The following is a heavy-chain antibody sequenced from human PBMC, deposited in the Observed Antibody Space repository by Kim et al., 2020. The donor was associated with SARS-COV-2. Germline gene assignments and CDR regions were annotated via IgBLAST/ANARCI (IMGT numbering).Heavy chain of an antibody. V-gene: IGHV1-3*01. J-gene: IGHJ6*02. CDR2: INAGNGNT. CDR3: ARVEVGVEFNYYYYGMDV. Sequence: ASVKVSCKASGYTFTSYAMHWVRQAPGQRLEWMGWINAGNGNTKYSQKFQGRVTITRDTSASTAYMELSSLRSEDTAVYYCARVEVGVEFNYYYYGMDVWGQGTTVTVSS. D-gene: IGHD3-10*01. CDR1: GYTFTSYA.